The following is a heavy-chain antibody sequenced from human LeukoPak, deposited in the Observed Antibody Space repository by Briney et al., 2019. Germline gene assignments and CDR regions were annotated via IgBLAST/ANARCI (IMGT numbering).Heavy chain of an antibody. Sequence: PSETLSLTCTVSGYSISSGYYWGWIRQPPGKGLEWIGYIYRSGSTHYNSSLKSRVTISVDTSKNQFSLKLNSVTAADTAVYYCARANYYDSSGYSRGAFDIWGQGTMVTVSS. CDR2: IYRSGST. D-gene: IGHD3-22*01. J-gene: IGHJ3*02. CDR3: ARANYYDSSGYSRGAFDI. V-gene: IGHV4-38-2*02. CDR1: GYSISSGYY.